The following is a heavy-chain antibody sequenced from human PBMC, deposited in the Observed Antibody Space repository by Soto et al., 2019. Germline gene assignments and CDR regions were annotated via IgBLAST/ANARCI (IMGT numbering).Heavy chain of an antibody. V-gene: IGHV1-69*13. CDR2: IIPIFGTA. CDR3: ARSAVTTVTTLAEYNWFDP. J-gene: IGHJ5*02. D-gene: IGHD4-17*01. Sequence: SVKVSCKASGGTFSSYAISWVRQAPGQGLEWMGGIIPIFGTANYAQKFQGRVTITADESTSTAYMELSSLRSEDTAVYYCARSAVTTVTTLAEYNWFDPWGQGTLVTVSS. CDR1: GGTFSSYA.